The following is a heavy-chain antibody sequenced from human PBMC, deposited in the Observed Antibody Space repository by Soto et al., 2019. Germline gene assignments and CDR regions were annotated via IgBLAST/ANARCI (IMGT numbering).Heavy chain of an antibody. J-gene: IGHJ4*02. V-gene: IGHV1-18*01. CDR1: GYTFTSYG. CDR3: ARVNSDSSGYPLDY. CDR2: ISAYNGNT. Sequence: QVQLVQSGTEVKKPGASVKVSCKASGYTFTSYGISWVRQAPGQGLEWMGWISAYNGNTNYAQKLQGRVTVTTDTLTGTAYLDLGGLKSDDTALYYCARVNSDSSGYPLDYSGQGTLVTVSS. D-gene: IGHD3-22*01.